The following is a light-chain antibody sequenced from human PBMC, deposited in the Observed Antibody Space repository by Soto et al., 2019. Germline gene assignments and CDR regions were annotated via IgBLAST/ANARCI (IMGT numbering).Light chain of an antibody. CDR3: SSFAGASTYVI. V-gene: IGLV2-23*02. Sequence: QSALTQPASVSGSPGQSITISCTGTTSDVGNYDLVSWYQQHPGKAPKLLIYQVTKRPSGVSDRFSGSKSGNTASLTISGLQAEDESVYYCSSFAGASTYVIFGGGTKLTVL. CDR2: QVT. CDR1: TSDVGNYDL. J-gene: IGLJ2*01.